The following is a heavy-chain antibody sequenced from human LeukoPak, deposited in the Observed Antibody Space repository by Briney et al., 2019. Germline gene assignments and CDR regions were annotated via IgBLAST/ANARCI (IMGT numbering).Heavy chain of an antibody. Sequence: ASVTVSFKASGYTFTSYYMHWVRQAPGQGLEWMGIINPSGGSTSYAQKFQGRVTMTRDMSTSTVYMELSSLRSEDTAVYYCARAAVKRDSSGYYAPNYYYYYYMDVWGKGTTVTVSS. J-gene: IGHJ6*03. V-gene: IGHV1-46*01. CDR3: ARAAVKRDSSGYYAPNYYYYYYMDV. CDR2: INPSGGST. D-gene: IGHD3-22*01. CDR1: GYTFTSYY.